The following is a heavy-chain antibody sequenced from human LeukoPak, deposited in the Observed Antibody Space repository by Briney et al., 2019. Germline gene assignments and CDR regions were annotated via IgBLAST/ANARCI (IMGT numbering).Heavy chain of an antibody. CDR1: GGSISSSSDY. CDR2: IYYSGST. V-gene: IGHV4-39*01. Sequence: SETLSLTCTVSGGSISSSSDYWGWIRQPPGKGLEWIGSIYYSGSTYYNPSLKSRVTIAVDTSKNQFSLKLSSVTAADTAVYYCARVGYYYYGMDVWGQGTTVTVSS. CDR3: ARVGYYYYGMDV. J-gene: IGHJ6*02.